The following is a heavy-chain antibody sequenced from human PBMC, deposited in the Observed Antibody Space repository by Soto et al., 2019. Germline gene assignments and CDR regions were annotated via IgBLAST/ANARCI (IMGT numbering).Heavy chain of an antibody. V-gene: IGHV3-33*01. D-gene: IGHD3-22*01. J-gene: IGHJ3*02. CDR1: GFTFSSYG. CDR2: IWYDGSNK. Sequence: QVQLVESGGGVVQPGRSLRLSCAASGFTFSSYGMHWVRQAPGKGLEWVAVIWYDGSNKYYADSVKGRFTTSRDNSKNTLYLQMNSLRAEDTAVYYCARDPYYDSSYDAFDIWGQGTMVTVSS. CDR3: ARDPYYDSSYDAFDI.